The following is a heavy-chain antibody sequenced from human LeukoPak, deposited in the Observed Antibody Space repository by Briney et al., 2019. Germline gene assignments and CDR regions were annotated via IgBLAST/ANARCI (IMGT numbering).Heavy chain of an antibody. CDR3: ARDWISVADY. V-gene: IGHV3-30-3*01. J-gene: IGHJ4*02. Sequence: GGSLRLSCAASGFTFSSYAMHWVRQAPGKGLEWVAVISYDGSNKYYADSVKGRFTISRDNSKNTLYLQMNNLRAEDTAVYYCARDWISVADYWGQGTLVTVSS. D-gene: IGHD2-2*03. CDR1: GFTFSSYA. CDR2: ISYDGSNK.